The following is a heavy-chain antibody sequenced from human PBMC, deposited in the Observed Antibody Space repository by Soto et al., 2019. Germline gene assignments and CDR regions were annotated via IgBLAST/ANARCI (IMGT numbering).Heavy chain of an antibody. CDR1: GYSISSGYY. J-gene: IGHJ5*02. CDR3: ARVGPWVPYFYDSSPYTFENCFDP. V-gene: IGHV4-38-2*01. D-gene: IGHD3-22*01. Sequence: SETLSLTCAVSGYSISSGYYWGWLRQPPGKGLEWSGSIYHGRSTYYNPSLDSRVTLSIDMTNNHVSLILNSVTAADTAVYYCARVGPWVPYFYDSSPYTFENCFDPWGQGTLVTVSS. CDR2: IYHGRST.